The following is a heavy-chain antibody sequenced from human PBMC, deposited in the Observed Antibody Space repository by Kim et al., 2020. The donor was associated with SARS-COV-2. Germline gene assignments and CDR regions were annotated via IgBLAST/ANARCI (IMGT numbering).Heavy chain of an antibody. J-gene: IGHJ4*02. D-gene: IGHD5-18*01. CDR3: TREGYSYRLSDY. Sequence: EYAPSVKGRFTISRDDSKSIAYLQMNSLKTEDTAVYYCTREGYSYRLSDYWGQGTLVTVSS. V-gene: IGHV3-49*02.